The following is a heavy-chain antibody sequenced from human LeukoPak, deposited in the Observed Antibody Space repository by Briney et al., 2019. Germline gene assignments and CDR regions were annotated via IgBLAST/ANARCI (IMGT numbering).Heavy chain of an antibody. CDR2: IYYSGST. J-gene: IGHJ6*03. CDR3: ARTTIAARRYMDV. V-gene: IGHV4-59*01. D-gene: IGHD6-6*01. Sequence: SETLSLTCTVSGGSISSYYWSWIRQPPGKGLEWIEYIYYSGSTNYNPSLKSRVTISVDTSKNQFSLKLSSVTAADTAVYYCARTTIAARRYMDVWGKGTTVTVSS. CDR1: GGSISSYY.